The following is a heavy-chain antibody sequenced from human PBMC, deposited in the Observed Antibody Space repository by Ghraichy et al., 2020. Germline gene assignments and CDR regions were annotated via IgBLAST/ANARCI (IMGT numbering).Heavy chain of an antibody. J-gene: IGHJ4*02. CDR3: ARSLGLWFGSIDY. V-gene: IGHV1-3*01. Sequence: ASVKVSCKASGYTFTSYAMHWVRQAPGQRLEWMGRINAGNGNTKYSQKFQGRVTITRDTSASTAYMELSSLRSEDTAVYYCARSLGLWFGSIDYWGQGTLVTVSS. CDR1: GYTFTSYA. CDR2: INAGNGNT. D-gene: IGHD3-10*01.